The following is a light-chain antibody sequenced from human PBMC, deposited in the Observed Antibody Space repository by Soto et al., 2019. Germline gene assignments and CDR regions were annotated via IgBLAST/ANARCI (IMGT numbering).Light chain of an antibody. J-gene: IGLJ1*01. V-gene: IGLV2-14*01. Sequence: QSALTQPASVSGSPGQSITISCTGTSSDVGGYNYVSWYQQHPGKAPKLMIYDVSNRPSGVSNCFSGSKSGNTASLTISGLQAEDEADYYCSSYTSSSTPYVFGTGTQLTVL. CDR2: DVS. CDR3: SSYTSSSTPYV. CDR1: SSDVGGYNY.